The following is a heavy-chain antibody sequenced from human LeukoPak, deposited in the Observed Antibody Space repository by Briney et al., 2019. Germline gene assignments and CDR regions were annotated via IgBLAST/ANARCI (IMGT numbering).Heavy chain of an antibody. CDR3: IRGGPSTWS. CDR2: INDDGSDT. CDR1: GFTFKLYW. V-gene: IGHV3-74*01. J-gene: IGHJ5*02. D-gene: IGHD2-15*01. Sequence: PGGSLRLYCAASGFTFKLYWMHWVRQVPGKAPVWVSRINDDGSDTRYADSVKGRFTISRDDATNMVFLQMNSLRPEDTAIYYCIRGGPSTWSWGQGTLVTVSS.